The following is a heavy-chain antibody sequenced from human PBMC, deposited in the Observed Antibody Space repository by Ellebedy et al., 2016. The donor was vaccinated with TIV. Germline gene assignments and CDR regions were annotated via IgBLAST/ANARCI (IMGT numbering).Heavy chain of an antibody. J-gene: IGHJ4*02. CDR1: GFTFSTYG. Sequence: GESLKISCAASGFTFSTYGMNWVRQAPGKGLEWVSSISSSSTFIFYADSVKGRFTISRDNAKNSLSLQMNSLRAEDTAVYYCAREGSGFDYWGQGILVTVSS. D-gene: IGHD3-10*01. CDR2: ISSSSTFI. V-gene: IGHV3-21*01. CDR3: AREGSGFDY.